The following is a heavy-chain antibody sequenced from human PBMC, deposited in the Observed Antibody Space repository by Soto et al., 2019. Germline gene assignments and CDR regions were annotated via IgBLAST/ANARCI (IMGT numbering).Heavy chain of an antibody. J-gene: IGHJ3*02. CDR3: AKDDYGGNSGAFDI. V-gene: IGHV3-30*18. CDR1: GFTFSSYG. CDR2: ISYDGSNK. D-gene: IGHD4-17*01. Sequence: GGSLRLSCAASGFTFSSYGMHWVRQAPGKGLEWVAVISYDGSNKYYAESVKGRFTISRDNSKNTLYLQMNSLRAEDTAVYYCAKDDYGGNSGAFDIWGQGT.